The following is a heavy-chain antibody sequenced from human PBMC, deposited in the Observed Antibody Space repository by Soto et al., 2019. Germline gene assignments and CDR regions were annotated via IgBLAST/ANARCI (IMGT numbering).Heavy chain of an antibody. Sequence: GGSRRLSCVVSGILFTDAWMNWVRQAPGKGLEWVGRIKSKKSGGTIEYAAPVKGRFYISRDNSKNTVSLHMNSLRAEDTALYYCAKDRPRRTSGYFFDYWGKGTPVTVSS. J-gene: IGHJ4*02. CDR3: AKDRPRRTSGYFFDY. CDR2: IKSKKSGGTI. V-gene: IGHV3-15*07. CDR1: GILFTDAW. D-gene: IGHD1-1*01.